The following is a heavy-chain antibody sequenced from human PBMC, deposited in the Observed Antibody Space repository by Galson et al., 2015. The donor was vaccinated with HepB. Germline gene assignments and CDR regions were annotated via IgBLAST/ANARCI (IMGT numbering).Heavy chain of an antibody. Sequence: SVKVSCKASGYTFAGYYLHWVRQAPGQGLEWMGWINPNNGGTNYAQSFQGRVTMTRDASISTAYMELSRLTSDDTALYYCARDSSSWIGSGWTDYFDFWGQGTLVTVSS. CDR1: GYTFAGYY. CDR3: ARDSSSWIGSGWTDYFDF. CDR2: INPNNGGT. V-gene: IGHV1-2*02. J-gene: IGHJ4*02. D-gene: IGHD6-19*01.